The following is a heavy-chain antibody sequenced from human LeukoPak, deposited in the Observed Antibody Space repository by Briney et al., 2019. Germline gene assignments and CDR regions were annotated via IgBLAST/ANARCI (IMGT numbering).Heavy chain of an antibody. D-gene: IGHD2-8*01. Sequence: GASVKVSCKASGYTFTSYYMHWVRQAPGQGLEWMGIINPSGGSTSCAQKFQGRVTMTRDMSTSTVYMELSSLRSEDTAVYYCARDFQQTRDIVLMVYDNAFDIWGQGTMVTVSS. CDR1: GYTFTSYY. J-gene: IGHJ3*02. V-gene: IGHV1-46*01. CDR3: ARDFQQTRDIVLMVYDNAFDI. CDR2: INPSGGST.